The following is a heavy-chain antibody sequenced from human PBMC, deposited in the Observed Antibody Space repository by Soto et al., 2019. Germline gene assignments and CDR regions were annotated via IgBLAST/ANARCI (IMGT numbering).Heavy chain of an antibody. CDR3: ATDWGSD. Sequence: EVQLVESGGGLVRPGGSLRLSCAASGFTFSNAWMGWVRQAPGKGLKWVGRIKRLSNGGITEYTAPVKGRFSISRDDSKPTVHFQMDSLKTEHTAVYYCATDWGSDWGQGTLVTVSS. J-gene: IGHJ4*02. D-gene: IGHD3-16*01. CDR2: IKRLSNGGIT. CDR1: GFTFSNAW. V-gene: IGHV3-15*01.